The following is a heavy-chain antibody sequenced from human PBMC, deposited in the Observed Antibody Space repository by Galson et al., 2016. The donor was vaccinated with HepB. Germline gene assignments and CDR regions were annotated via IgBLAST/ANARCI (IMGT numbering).Heavy chain of an antibody. CDR2: IRSQTYGGTT. J-gene: IGHJ4*02. D-gene: IGHD5-18*01. V-gene: IGHV3-49*03. CDR3: TRLSGYTYGHDFDY. Sequence: SLRLSCATSGFTFADYAMTWFRQTPGKGLEWVGFIRSQTYGGTTDYAASVEGRFTISRDDSKSIVYLQMNSLKTEDTALYYCTRLSGYTYGHDFDYWAREPWSPSPQ. CDR1: GFTFADYA.